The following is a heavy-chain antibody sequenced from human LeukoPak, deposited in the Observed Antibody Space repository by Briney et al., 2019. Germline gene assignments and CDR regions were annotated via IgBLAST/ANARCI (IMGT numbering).Heavy chain of an antibody. D-gene: IGHD5-18*01. CDR1: GYSISSGYY. J-gene: IGHJ4*02. CDR2: MYHSGST. CDR3: ARNISLGRDTTMVTVFDY. Sequence: NTSETPSLTCAVSGYSISSGYYWGWIRQPPGKGLEWIGSMYHSGSTVYSPSLKSRVTISVDTSKNQFSLRLNSVTAADTAVYYCARNISLGRDTTMVTVFDYWGQGTLVTVSS. V-gene: IGHV4-38-2*01.